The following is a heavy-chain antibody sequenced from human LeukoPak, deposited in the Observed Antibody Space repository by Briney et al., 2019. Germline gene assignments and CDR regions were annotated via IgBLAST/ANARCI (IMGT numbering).Heavy chain of an antibody. CDR3: ARAVREYGMDV. CDR1: GFTFSSYA. J-gene: IGHJ6*02. V-gene: IGHV3-30-3*01. CDR2: ISYDGSNK. Sequence: GGSLRLSCAASGFTFSSYAMHWVRQAPGKGLEWVAVISYDGSNKYYADSVKGRFTISRDNSKNTLYLQMNSLRAEDTAVYYCARAVREYGMDVWGQGTTVTVSS.